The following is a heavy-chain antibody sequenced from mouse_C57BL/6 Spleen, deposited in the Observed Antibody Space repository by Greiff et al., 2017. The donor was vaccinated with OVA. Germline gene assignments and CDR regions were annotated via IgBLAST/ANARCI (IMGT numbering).Heavy chain of an antibody. J-gene: IGHJ4*01. CDR1: GFTFSDYG. D-gene: IGHD4-1*01. Sequence: EVMLVESGGGLVKPGGSLKLSCAASGFTFSDYGMHWVRQAPEKGLEWVAYISSGSSTIYYADTVKGRFTISRDNAKNTLFLQMTSLRSEDTAMYYCARHWDGAMDYWGQGTSVTVSS. V-gene: IGHV5-17*01. CDR2: ISSGSSTI. CDR3: ARHWDGAMDY.